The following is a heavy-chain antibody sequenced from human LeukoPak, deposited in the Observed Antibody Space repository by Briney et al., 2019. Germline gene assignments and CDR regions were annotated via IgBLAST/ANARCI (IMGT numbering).Heavy chain of an antibody. CDR3: ARQGIYCSGSTCYSGVANWFDP. CDR1: DASISVSSYY. Sequence: PSETLSLTCTVSDASISVSSYYWVWIRQPPGKGLEWIGTIFYTGNTYYNPSLESRLTISVDTSKNQFSLKLSSVTAADTAVYYCARQGIYCSGSTCYSGVANWFDPWGQGTLVTVSS. J-gene: IGHJ5*02. D-gene: IGHD2-15*01. V-gene: IGHV4-39*01. CDR2: IFYTGNT.